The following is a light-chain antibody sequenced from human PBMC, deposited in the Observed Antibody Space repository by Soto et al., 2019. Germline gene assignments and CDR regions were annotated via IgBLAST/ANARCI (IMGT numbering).Light chain of an antibody. J-gene: IGLJ2*01. CDR3: CSCATSSMV. CDR2: EDS. Sequence: QSALTQPASVSGSPGQSITITCTGTSSDVGNYNLVSWYQQHAGKAPKLMIYEDSKRPSGVSSRFSGSKSGNTASLTISGLQAEDEADYYCCSCATSSMVFGGGTKVTVL. V-gene: IGLV2-23*01. CDR1: SSDVGNYNL.